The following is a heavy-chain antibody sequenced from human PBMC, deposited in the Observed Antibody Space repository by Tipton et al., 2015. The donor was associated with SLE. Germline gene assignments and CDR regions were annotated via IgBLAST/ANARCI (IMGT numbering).Heavy chain of an antibody. CDR3: ARRGSGWYGDYFDY. J-gene: IGHJ4*02. D-gene: IGHD6-19*01. CDR2: INHSGST. V-gene: IGHV4-34*01. CDR1: GGSFSGYY. Sequence: LRLSCAVYGGSFSGYYWSWIRRPPGKGLEWIGEINHSGSTNYNPSLKSRVTISVDTSKNQFSLKLSSVTAADTAVYYCARRGSGWYGDYFDYWGQGTLVTVSS.